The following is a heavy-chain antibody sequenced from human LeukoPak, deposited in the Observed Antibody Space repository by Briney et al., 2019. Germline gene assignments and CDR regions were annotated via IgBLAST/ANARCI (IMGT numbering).Heavy chain of an antibody. CDR1: AFIFSGHW. CDR3: ARGGGLDV. V-gene: IGHV3-7*03. Sequence: PGGSLRLSCEGSAFIFSGHWMNWVRQTPGKGLEWVASINHNGNVNYYVDSVKGRFTISRDNAKNSLYLQMSNLRAEGTAVYFCARGGGLDVWGQGATVTVSS. J-gene: IGHJ6*02. CDR2: INHNGNVN. D-gene: IGHD3-16*01.